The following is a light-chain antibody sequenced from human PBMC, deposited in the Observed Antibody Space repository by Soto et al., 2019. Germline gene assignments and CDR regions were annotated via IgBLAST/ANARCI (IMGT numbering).Light chain of an antibody. Sequence: EIVLTQSPGTLSLSPGERATLSCRASQSVSSSYLAWYQHKPGQAPRLLIYGASSRATGIPDRFSGSGSGTDFNLTISRLEPDDCAVYYCQQYGSSPHTFGQGTKLEIK. J-gene: IGKJ2*01. V-gene: IGKV3-20*01. CDR3: QQYGSSPHT. CDR2: GAS. CDR1: QSVSSSY.